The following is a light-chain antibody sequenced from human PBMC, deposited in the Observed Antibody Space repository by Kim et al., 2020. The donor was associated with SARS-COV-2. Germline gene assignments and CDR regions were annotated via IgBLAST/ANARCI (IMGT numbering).Light chain of an antibody. Sequence: QSALTQPASVSGSPGQSITVSCTGTGSDVGGYDYVSWYQQHPGKAPKLIIYDVSKRPSGVSNRFSGSKSGNTASLTISGLQAEDEADYYCSSHTSSNTLLFGGGTKVTVL. J-gene: IGLJ2*01. V-gene: IGLV2-14*01. CDR3: SSHTSSNTLL. CDR2: DVS. CDR1: GSDVGGYDY.